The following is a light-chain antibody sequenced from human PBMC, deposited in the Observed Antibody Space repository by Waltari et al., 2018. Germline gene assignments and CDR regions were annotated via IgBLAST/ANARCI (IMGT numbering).Light chain of an antibody. CDR2: AAS. V-gene: IGKV1-39*01. CDR3: QQSYSFTRT. CDR1: QTISRY. Sequence: DIQMTQSPSSLSASVGDRLTITCRASQTISRYLNWYQQKPGKAPTLLIYAASSLQSGVPSRFSGSGSGRDFTLIITSLQPEDFATYYCQQSYSFTRTFGQGTKVEIK. J-gene: IGKJ1*01.